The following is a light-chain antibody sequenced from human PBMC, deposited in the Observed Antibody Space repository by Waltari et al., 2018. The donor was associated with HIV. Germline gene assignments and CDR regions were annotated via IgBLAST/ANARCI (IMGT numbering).Light chain of an antibody. J-gene: IGKJ1*01. CDR3: HQSKSLPGT. Sequence: ELVLTQSPDFQSVTPKESVTITCRTSQRIGDNLHWSQQKPGQSPQLLIKYASQSFSGVPSRFSGSGSGTVFTLTINGLEAEDAATYYCHQSKSLPGTFGQGTKVEIK. V-gene: IGKV6-21*01. CDR2: YAS. CDR1: QRIGDN.